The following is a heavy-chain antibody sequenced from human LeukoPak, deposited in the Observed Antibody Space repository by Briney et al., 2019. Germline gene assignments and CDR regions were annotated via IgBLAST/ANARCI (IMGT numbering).Heavy chain of an antibody. CDR3: VRAHVGAGLAFDI. Sequence: GGSLRLSCAASGFSFSSYDMHWVRQAAGKGLEWVSAISIAGDTYYPDSVKGRSTISRENAKNSFYLQMNSLTAGDTAVYYCVRAHVGAGLAFDIWGQGTMVTVSS. CDR2: ISIAGDT. V-gene: IGHV3-13*01. D-gene: IGHD1-26*01. CDR1: GFSFSSYD. J-gene: IGHJ3*02.